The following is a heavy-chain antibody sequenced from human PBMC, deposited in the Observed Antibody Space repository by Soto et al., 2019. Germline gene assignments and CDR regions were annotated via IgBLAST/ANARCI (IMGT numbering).Heavy chain of an antibody. D-gene: IGHD6-19*01. CDR1: GYTFTSYA. J-gene: IGHJ4*02. CDR3: ARAVAVPADFDY. CDR2: INAGNGNT. V-gene: IGHV1-3*01. Sequence: GASVKVSCKASGYTFTSYAMHWVRQAPGQRLEWMGWINAGNGNTKYSQKFQGRVTITRDTSASTAYMELSSLRSEDTAVYDCARAVAVPADFDYWGQGPPVTVSS.